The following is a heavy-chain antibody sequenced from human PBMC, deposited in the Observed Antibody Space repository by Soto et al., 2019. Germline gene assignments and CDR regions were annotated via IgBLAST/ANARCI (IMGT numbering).Heavy chain of an antibody. CDR1: GFTFSSYA. J-gene: IGHJ4*02. Sequence: PGGSLRLSCAASGFTFSSYAVSWVRQAPGKGPEWISSISGSGSTIYYADSVKGRFTISRDNSKNTLYLQMSSLRAEDTAVYYCAKVCYYDDSSGYYYFDYWGQGTLVTVSS. D-gene: IGHD3-22*01. CDR3: AKVCYYDDSSGYYYFDY. V-gene: IGHV3-23*01. CDR2: ISGSGSTI.